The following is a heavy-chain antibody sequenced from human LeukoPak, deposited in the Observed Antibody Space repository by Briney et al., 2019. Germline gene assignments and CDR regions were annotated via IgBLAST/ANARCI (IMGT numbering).Heavy chain of an antibody. Sequence: PGGSLRLSCAASGFTVSSNYMSWVRQAQGRGREGVQVIYSGGSTYYADSVKGRFTISRDNSKNTLYLQMNSLRAEDTAVYYCARDAHFSSSWYDFDYWGQGTLVTVSS. D-gene: IGHD6-13*01. CDR1: GFTVSSNY. J-gene: IGHJ4*02. V-gene: IGHV3-66*01. CDR2: IYSGGST. CDR3: ARDAHFSSSWYDFDY.